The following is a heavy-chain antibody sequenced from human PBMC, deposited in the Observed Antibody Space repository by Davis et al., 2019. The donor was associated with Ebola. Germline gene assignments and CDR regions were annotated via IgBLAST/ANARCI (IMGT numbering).Heavy chain of an antibody. CDR2: IRSKANSYAT. D-gene: IGHD4-17*01. CDR3: TTTTVTIDY. Sequence: GGSLRLSCAASGFTFSGSAMHWVRQASGKGLEWVGRIRSKANSYATAYAASVKGRFTISRDDSKNTAYLQMNSLKTKDTAVYYCTTTTVTIDYWGQGTLVTVSS. V-gene: IGHV3-73*01. CDR1: GFTFSGSA. J-gene: IGHJ4*02.